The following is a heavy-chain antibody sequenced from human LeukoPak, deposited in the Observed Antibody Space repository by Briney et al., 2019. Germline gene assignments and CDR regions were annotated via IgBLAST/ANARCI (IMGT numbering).Heavy chain of an antibody. V-gene: IGHV4-34*01. CDR3: AGTPLRYFDWLLYDAFDI. J-gene: IGHJ3*02. CDR2: INHSGST. Sequence: SETLSLTCAVYGGSFSGYYWSWIRQPPGKGLEWIGEINHSGSTNYNPSLKSRVTISVDTSKNQLSLKLSSVTAADTAVYYCAGTPLRYFDWLLYDAFDIWGQGTMVTVSS. CDR1: GGSFSGYY. D-gene: IGHD3-9*01.